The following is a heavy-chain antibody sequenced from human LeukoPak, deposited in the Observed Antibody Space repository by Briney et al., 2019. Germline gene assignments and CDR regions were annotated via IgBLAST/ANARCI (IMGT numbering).Heavy chain of an antibody. CDR2: IYYSGST. CDR3: ARDPIRITMIVVPRWAFDI. V-gene: IGHV4-59*12. CDR1: GGSISSYY. J-gene: IGHJ3*02. D-gene: IGHD3-22*01. Sequence: SETLSLTCTVSGGSISSYYWSWIRQPPGKGLEWIGYIYYSGSTIYNPSLKSRVTISVHTSKNQFSLKLSSVTAADTAVYYCARDPIRITMIVVPRWAFDIWGQGTMVTVSS.